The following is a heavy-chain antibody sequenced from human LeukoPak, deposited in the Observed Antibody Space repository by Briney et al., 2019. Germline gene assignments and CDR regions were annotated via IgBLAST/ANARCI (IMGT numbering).Heavy chain of an antibody. D-gene: IGHD4-11*01. V-gene: IGHV3-74*03. CDR2: INSDGTST. Sequence: GGSLRLSCAVSGITLSDYWMHWVRQTPDKRLVWVSRINSDGTSTTYADSVKGRFTISRDNAKNSLYLQMNSLRAEDTAVYYCARVTTVNAFDYWGQGTLVTVSS. CDR1: GITLSDYW. CDR3: ARVTTVNAFDY. J-gene: IGHJ4*02.